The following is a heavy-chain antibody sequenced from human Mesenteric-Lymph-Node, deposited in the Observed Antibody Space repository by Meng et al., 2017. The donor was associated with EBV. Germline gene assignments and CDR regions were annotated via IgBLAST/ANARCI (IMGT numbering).Heavy chain of an antibody. CDR2: VSSTGYTI. V-gene: IGHV3-11*01. D-gene: IGHD2-15*01. Sequence: GESLKIYCAASGFTFSDYYMSWLRQAPGKGMEWVSYVSSTGYTIYFADSVKGRFTIARYKAKNSLYLQMSSLRAEDTAVNYRSREIAIVGWYGFDVWGQGTVVTVSS. CDR1: GFTFSDYY. CDR3: SREIAIVGWYGFDV. J-gene: IGHJ4*02.